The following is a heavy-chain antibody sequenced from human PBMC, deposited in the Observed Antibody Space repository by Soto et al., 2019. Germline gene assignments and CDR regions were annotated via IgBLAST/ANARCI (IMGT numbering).Heavy chain of an antibody. V-gene: IGHV1-69*01. Sequence: QVQLAQSGAEVKKPGSSVKVSCKASGGAFITSSISWVRQAPGQGLEWMGGIIPMFGTANYPQKSQGRVTITADESTSTAYMELSSLRSEDPAVYYCAREFIAASFGYYGMDVWGQGTTVTVSS. CDR2: IIPMFGTA. CDR1: GGAFITSS. D-gene: IGHD6-13*01. CDR3: AREFIAASFGYYGMDV. J-gene: IGHJ6*02.